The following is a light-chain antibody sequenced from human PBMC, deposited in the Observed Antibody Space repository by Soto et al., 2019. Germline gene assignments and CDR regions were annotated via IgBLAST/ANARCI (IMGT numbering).Light chain of an antibody. CDR1: RSDVGGYDY. V-gene: IGLV2-14*01. CDR2: EVS. CDR3: SSYSSSSTLV. J-gene: IGLJ1*01. Sequence: QSVLTQPASVSGSPGQSITIACTGTRSDVGGYDYVSWFQQNPRKAPKLIIFEVSNRPSGVSYRFSGSKSGNTASLAISGLEAEDEATYYCSSYSSSSTLVFGTGTKVTVL.